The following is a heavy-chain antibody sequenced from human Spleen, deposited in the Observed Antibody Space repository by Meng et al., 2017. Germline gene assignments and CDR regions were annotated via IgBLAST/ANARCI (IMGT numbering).Heavy chain of an antibody. V-gene: IGHV4-39*01. CDR1: GGSLRTSGYY. D-gene: IGHD6-19*01. Sequence: QPQLQESGPGLVKPSEALSLTCSVSGGSLRTSGYYWGWIRQPPGKGLEWIGSIGHSGTTYYTPSLRRRVPVSIDTSKNQFSLEVTSVTAADTAVYYCVRSSGWVRTGFDPWGQGTLVTVSS. CDR2: IGHSGTT. J-gene: IGHJ5*02. CDR3: VRSSGWVRTGFDP.